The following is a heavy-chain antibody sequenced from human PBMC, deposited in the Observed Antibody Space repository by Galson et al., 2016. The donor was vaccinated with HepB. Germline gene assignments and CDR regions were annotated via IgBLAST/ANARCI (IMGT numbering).Heavy chain of an antibody. CDR3: ARLTSDRNGYVDDYGMDV. J-gene: IGHJ6*02. Sequence: QSGAEAKKAGESLKISCQGSGDRFTSYWNAWVRHMPGKGLVWVGMIYPGDSDTRYTAPFQGQVTISADKSISAAYLQWSSLKASDTAMYYCARLTSDRNGYVDDYGMDVWGQGTTVTVSS. CDR2: IYPGDSDT. D-gene: IGHD3-22*01. CDR1: GDRFTSYW. V-gene: IGHV5-51*01.